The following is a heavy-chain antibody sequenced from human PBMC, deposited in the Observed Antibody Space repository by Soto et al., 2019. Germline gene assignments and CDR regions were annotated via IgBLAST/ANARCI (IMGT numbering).Heavy chain of an antibody. D-gene: IGHD3-3*01. CDR3: ATLEWLLFGFDY. CDR1: GFTFSSYP. Sequence: EVQLLESGGGLVQPGGSLRLSCAASGFTFSSYPMSWVRQAPGKGLEWVSAISGSGGSTYYADSVKGRFTISRDNSKNTLYLQMNSLRAEDTAVYYCATLEWLLFGFDYWGQGTLVTVSS. J-gene: IGHJ4*02. V-gene: IGHV3-23*01. CDR2: ISGSGGST.